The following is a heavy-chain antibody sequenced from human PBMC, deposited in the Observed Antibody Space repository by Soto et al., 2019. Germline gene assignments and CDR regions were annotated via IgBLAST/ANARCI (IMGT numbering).Heavy chain of an antibody. CDR2: ISYDGRNK. CDR3: ASYCISTSCYYYYYYGMDV. D-gene: IGHD2-2*01. V-gene: IGHV3-30*03. J-gene: IGHJ6*02. Sequence: PGGSLRLSCAASGFTFGNYAMHWVRQAPGKGPEWVAAISYDGRNKYYADSVKGRFTISRDNSKNTLDLQMNSLRAEDTAVYYCASYCISTSCYYYYYYGMDVWGQGTTVTVSS. CDR1: GFTFGNYA.